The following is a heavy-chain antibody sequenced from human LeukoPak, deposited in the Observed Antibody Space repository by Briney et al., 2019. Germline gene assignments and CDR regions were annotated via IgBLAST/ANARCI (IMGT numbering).Heavy chain of an antibody. D-gene: IGHD3-10*01. V-gene: IGHV4-59*08. CDR1: GGSISSYY. CDR3: ARAYGALRMDV. J-gene: IGHJ6*03. Sequence: PSETLSLTCTVSGGSISSYYWSWIRQPPGKGLEWIGYIYYTGITNYNPSLESRVTISVDTSKNQFSLKLNSVTAADAAVYYCARAYGALRMDVWGKGTTVTVSS. CDR2: IYYTGIT.